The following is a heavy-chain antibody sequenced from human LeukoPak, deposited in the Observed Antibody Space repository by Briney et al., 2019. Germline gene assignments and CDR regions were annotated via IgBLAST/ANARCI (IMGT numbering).Heavy chain of an antibody. CDR1: GFIVSGDF. D-gene: IGHD2-2*01. J-gene: IGHJ4*02. V-gene: IGHV3-66*02. CDR3: AREGKYQLLSTFDY. CDR2: IYSDGST. Sequence: GGSLRLSCAASGFIVSGDFMSWVRQAPGKGLEWVSVIYSDGSTYYADSVKGRFTISRDNSKNTLYLQMNSLRAEDTAVYYCAREGKYQLLSTFDYWGQGALVTVSS.